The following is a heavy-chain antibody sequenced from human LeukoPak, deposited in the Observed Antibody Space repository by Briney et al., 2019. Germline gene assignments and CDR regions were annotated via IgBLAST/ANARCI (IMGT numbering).Heavy chain of an antibody. CDR2: ISGSGGST. J-gene: IGHJ4*02. Sequence: GGSLRLSCAASGSTFSSFAMSWVRQAPGKGLEGVSTISGSGGSTNYADSVKGRFTFSRDNSKNTLYLQMNSLRAEDTAVYYCAKDLPDYGDYIEGYWGQGTLVTVSS. CDR3: AKDLPDYGDYIEGY. CDR1: GSTFSSFA. D-gene: IGHD4-17*01. V-gene: IGHV3-23*01.